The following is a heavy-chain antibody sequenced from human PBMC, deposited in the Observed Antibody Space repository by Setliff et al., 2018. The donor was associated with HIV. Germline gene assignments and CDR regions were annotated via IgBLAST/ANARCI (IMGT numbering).Heavy chain of an antibody. Sequence: PSETLSLTCAVYGGSLSGYYWSWIRQPPGKGLEWIGDFYHGRSTKNNPSLKSRVTISGYTTKNQFSLKLTSVTAADTAVYYWARGGGSKVATWAWFDPWGQGTLVTVSS. CDR3: ARGGGSKVATWAWFDP. CDR2: FYHGRST. D-gene: IGHD5-12*01. J-gene: IGHJ5*02. CDR1: GGSLSGYY. V-gene: IGHV4-34*01.